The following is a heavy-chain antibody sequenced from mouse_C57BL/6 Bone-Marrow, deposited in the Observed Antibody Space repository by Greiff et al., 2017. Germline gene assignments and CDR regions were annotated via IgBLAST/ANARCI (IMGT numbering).Heavy chain of an antibody. V-gene: IGHV1-54*01. CDR1: GYAFTNYL. CDR3: ARSAVVAKEDYFDY. J-gene: IGHJ2*01. CDR2: INPGSGGT. Sequence: QVQLKQSGAELVRPGTSVKVSCKASGYAFTNYLIEWVKQRPGQGLEWIGVINPGSGGTNYNEKFKGKATLTADKSSSTAYMQLSSLTSEDSAVYFCARSAVVAKEDYFDYWGQGTTLTVSS. D-gene: IGHD1-1*01.